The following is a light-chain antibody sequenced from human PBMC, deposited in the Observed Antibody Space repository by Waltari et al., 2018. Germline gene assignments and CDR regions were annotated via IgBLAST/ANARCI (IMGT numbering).Light chain of an antibody. J-gene: IGKJ2*01. CDR3: QQYYSNLYT. CDR2: DAS. CDR1: QSISSW. Sequence: DIEMTQSPSTLSAFVGARFTITCRASQSISSWLAWYQQIPGKAPNLLIYDASTLESGVPSRFSGSGSGTEFTLTISSLQPDDFASYYCQQYYSNLYTFGRGTKLEIK. V-gene: IGKV1-5*01.